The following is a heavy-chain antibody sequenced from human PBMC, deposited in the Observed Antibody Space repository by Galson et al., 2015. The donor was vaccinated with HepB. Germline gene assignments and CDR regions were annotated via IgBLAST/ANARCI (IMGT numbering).Heavy chain of an antibody. J-gene: IGHJ6*02. CDR2: ISSSSSYI. CDR3: ARERGSGIAAAGRYGDHNYYYYGMDV. D-gene: IGHD6-13*01. CDR1: GFTFSSYS. V-gene: IGHV3-21*01. Sequence: SLRLSCAASGFTFSSYSMNWVRQAPGKGLEWVSSISSSSSYIYYADSVKGRFTISRDNAKNSLYLQMNSLRAEDTAVYYCARERGSGIAAAGRYGDHNYYYYGMDVWGQGTTVTVSS.